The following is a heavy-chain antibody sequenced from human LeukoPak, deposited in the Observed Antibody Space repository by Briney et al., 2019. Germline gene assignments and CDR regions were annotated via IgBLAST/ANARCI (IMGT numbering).Heavy chain of an antibody. CDR2: ISSSSSYI. CDR1: GFTFSSYS. Sequence: PGGSLRLSCAASGFTFSSYSMNWVRQAPGKGLEWVSSISSSSSYIYYADSVKGRFTISRDNAKNSLYLQMNSLRAEDTAVYYCARDHGSHYYGMDVWGQGTTVTVSS. CDR3: ARDHGSHYYGMDV. V-gene: IGHV3-21*01. J-gene: IGHJ6*02.